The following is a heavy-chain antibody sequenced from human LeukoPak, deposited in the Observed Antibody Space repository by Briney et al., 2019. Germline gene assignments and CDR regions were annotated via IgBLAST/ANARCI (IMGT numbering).Heavy chain of an antibody. J-gene: IGHJ4*02. CDR2: IYYSGST. V-gene: IGHV4-39*01. CDR1: GVSMSSSPYY. Sequence: SETLPLTCTVSGVSMSSSPYYWGWIRQPPGTGLEWIGSIYYSGSTYYNPSLKSRVTMAVDTSKNQFSLKLSSVTAADTAVYYCATIVAAAARGFFDYWVQGTLVTVSS. CDR3: ATIVAAAARGFFDY. D-gene: IGHD6-13*01.